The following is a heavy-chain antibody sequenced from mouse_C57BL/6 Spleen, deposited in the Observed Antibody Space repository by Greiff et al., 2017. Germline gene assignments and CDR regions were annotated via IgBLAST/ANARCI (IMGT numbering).Heavy chain of an antibody. CDR1: GFTFSDYG. CDR2: ISSGSSTI. Sequence: DVMLVESGGGLVKPGGSLKLSCAASGFTFSDYGMHWVRQAPEKGLEWVAYISSGSSTIYYADTVKGRFTISRDNAKNTLFLQMTSLRSEDTAMYYCARPNTVVAPYAMDYWGQGTSVTVSS. CDR3: ARPNTVVAPYAMDY. J-gene: IGHJ4*01. D-gene: IGHD1-1*01. V-gene: IGHV5-17*01.